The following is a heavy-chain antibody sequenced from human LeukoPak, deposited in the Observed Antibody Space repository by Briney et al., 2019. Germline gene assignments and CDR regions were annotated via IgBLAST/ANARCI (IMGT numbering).Heavy chain of an antibody. V-gene: IGHV3-21*01. Sequence: GGSLRLSCAASGFTFSSYSMNWVRQAPGKGLEWVSSISSSSSYIYYADSVKGRFTISRDNAKNSLYLQMNSLRAEDTAVYYCARDLRTAIAAAGPFYGRDVWGQGTTVTVSS. J-gene: IGHJ6*02. CDR1: GFTFSSYS. CDR3: ARDLRTAIAAAGPFYGRDV. CDR2: ISSSSSYI. D-gene: IGHD6-13*01.